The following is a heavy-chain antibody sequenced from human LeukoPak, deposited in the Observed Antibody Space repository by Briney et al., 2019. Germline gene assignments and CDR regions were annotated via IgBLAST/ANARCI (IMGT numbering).Heavy chain of an antibody. J-gene: IGHJ4*02. Sequence: PGGSLRLSCAASGFIFGSYAMSWVRQAPGKGLEWVSAISGSGGSTYYADSVKGRFTISRDNSKNTLYLQMSSLRAEDTAVYYCAKDRRIAVAGTMVDYWGQGILVTVST. CDR2: ISGSGGST. CDR3: AKDRRIAVAGTMVDY. D-gene: IGHD6-19*01. V-gene: IGHV3-23*01. CDR1: GFIFGSYA.